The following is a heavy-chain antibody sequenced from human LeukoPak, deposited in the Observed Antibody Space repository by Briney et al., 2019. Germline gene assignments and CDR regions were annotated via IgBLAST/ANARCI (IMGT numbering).Heavy chain of an antibody. D-gene: IGHD6-19*01. CDR1: GFTFSSYA. CDR3: ARDKQWLVYGLDV. Sequence: PGGSLRLSCAASGFTFSSYAMSWVRQAPGKGLEWVSAISGSGGSTYYADSVKGRFTISRDNSRNTLYLQMNSLRGEDTAVYYCARDKQWLVYGLDVWGQGTTVTVSS. J-gene: IGHJ6*02. V-gene: IGHV3-23*01. CDR2: ISGSGGST.